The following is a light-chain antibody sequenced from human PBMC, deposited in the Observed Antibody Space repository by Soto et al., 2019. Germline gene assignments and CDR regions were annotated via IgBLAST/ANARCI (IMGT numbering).Light chain of an antibody. CDR1: QSVSSY. CDR3: QQRSSWPRT. V-gene: IGKV3-11*01. CDR2: DAS. Sequence: EIVLTQSPASLSLSPGERATLSCRASQSVSSYLAWYQQKPGQAPRLLIYDASNRATGIPARFSGSGSGTDFTLTISSLEPEDFAVYHCQQRSSWPRTFGQGTRLENK. J-gene: IGKJ5*01.